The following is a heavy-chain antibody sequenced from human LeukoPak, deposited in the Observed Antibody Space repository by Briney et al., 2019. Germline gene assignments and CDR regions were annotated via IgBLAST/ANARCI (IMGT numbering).Heavy chain of an antibody. Sequence: GGSLRLSCAASGFTFSSYAMHWVRQAPGKGLEWVAVISYDGSNKYHADSVKGRFTVSRDNSKNTLYLQMNSLRAEDMAVYYCARQKGSGSNWFDHWGQGTLVTVSS. J-gene: IGHJ5*02. CDR1: GFTFSSYA. V-gene: IGHV3-30*04. CDR3: ARQKGSGSNWFDH. D-gene: IGHD3-10*01. CDR2: ISYDGSNK.